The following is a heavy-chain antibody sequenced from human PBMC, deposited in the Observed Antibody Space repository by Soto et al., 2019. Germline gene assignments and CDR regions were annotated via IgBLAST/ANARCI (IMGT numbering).Heavy chain of an antibody. CDR2: ISGSGGST. CDR3: AKDGLSRDSSGYYWFHLY. D-gene: IGHD3-22*01. Sequence: PGGSLRLSCAASGFTFSSYAMSWVRQAPGKGLEWVSAISGSGGSTYYADSVKGRFTISRDNSKNTLYLQMNSLRAEDTAVYYCAKDGLSRDSSGYYWFHLYWGQGTLVTVSS. V-gene: IGHV3-23*01. CDR1: GFTFSSYA. J-gene: IGHJ4*02.